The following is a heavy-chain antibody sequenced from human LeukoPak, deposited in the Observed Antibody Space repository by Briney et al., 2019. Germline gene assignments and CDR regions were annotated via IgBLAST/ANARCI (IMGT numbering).Heavy chain of an antibody. Sequence: PGGSLRLSCAASGFSFSSFGMHWVRQAPGKGLDWVAFIRYDGSKKYYADSVKGRFTISRDSSKNTLYLQMNSLRAEDMAVYYCARTKSGYSSSWYTLDYWGQGTLVTVSS. CDR1: GFSFSSFG. CDR2: IRYDGSKK. D-gene: IGHD6-13*01. V-gene: IGHV3-30*02. J-gene: IGHJ4*02. CDR3: ARTKSGYSSSWYTLDY.